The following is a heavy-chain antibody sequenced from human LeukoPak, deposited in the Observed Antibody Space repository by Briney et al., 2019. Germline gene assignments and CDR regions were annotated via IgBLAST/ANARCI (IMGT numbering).Heavy chain of an antibody. Sequence: PGGSLRLSCAASGFTFSSYTMNWVRQAPGKGLEWVSSISSTSSYIYYADSVKGRFTISRDNAKNSLYLQMNSLRAEDTAVFYCARGGGEVDYWGQGTLVTVSS. CDR3: ARGGGEVDY. V-gene: IGHV3-21*01. CDR2: ISSTSSYI. D-gene: IGHD3-16*01. J-gene: IGHJ4*02. CDR1: GFTFSSYT.